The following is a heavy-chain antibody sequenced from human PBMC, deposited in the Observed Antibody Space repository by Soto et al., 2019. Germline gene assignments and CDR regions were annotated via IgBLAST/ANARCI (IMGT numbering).Heavy chain of an antibody. Sequence: EVQLLESGGGLVQPGGSLRLSCAASGFTFSSYAMSWVRQSPGKGLEWVSAISGSGGSTYYADSVNGRFTISRDNSKNTLYLQMNSLRAEDTAVYYCAKDCCSGYSTDAFDIWGQGTMVTVSS. CDR2: ISGSGGST. J-gene: IGHJ3*02. CDR1: GFTFSSYA. V-gene: IGHV3-23*01. D-gene: IGHD3-22*01. CDR3: AKDCCSGYSTDAFDI.